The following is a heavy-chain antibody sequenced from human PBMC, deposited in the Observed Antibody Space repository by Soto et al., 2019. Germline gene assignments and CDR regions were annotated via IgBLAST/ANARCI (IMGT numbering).Heavy chain of an antibody. CDR3: ARGSPRMGALPTY. CDR1: GYTFTGYY. CDR2: INPKSGDT. D-gene: IGHD1-26*01. Sequence: ASVKVSCKASGYTFTGYYIHWVRQAPGQGLEWMGWINPKSGDTNYAQKFQGRVSMTRDTSITTAYMEVSRLKSNDTAVYYCARGSPRMGALPTYWGQGTLVTVSS. J-gene: IGHJ4*02. V-gene: IGHV1-2*02.